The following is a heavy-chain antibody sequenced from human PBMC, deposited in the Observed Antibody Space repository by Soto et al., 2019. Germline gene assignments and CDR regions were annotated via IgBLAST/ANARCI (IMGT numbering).Heavy chain of an antibody. Sequence: SETLSLTCTVSGGSISSSSYYWGWIRQPPGKVMEWIGSIFYSGSTYYNPSLKSRVTISVDTSKNQFSLKLSSVTAAVTAVYYCARVCGGDCHNGMDVWGQGTTVTVSS. CDR1: GGSISSSSYY. CDR2: IFYSGST. D-gene: IGHD2-21*02. CDR3: ARVCGGDCHNGMDV. J-gene: IGHJ6*02. V-gene: IGHV4-39*07.